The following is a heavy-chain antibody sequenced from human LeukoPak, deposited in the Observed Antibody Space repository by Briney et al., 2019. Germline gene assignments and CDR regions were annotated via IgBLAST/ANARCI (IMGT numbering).Heavy chain of an antibody. J-gene: IGHJ3*02. V-gene: IGHV4-34*01. CDR3: ARRRRRGPRLVAFDI. D-gene: IGHD3-9*01. CDR2: INHSGST. Sequence: PSETLSLTCAVYGGSFSGYYWSWIRQPPGKGLDWIGEINHSGSTNYNPTLKSRVTISVDTSKNQFSLKLSSVTAADTAVYYCARRRRRGPRLVAFDIWGQGTMVTVSS. CDR1: GGSFSGYY.